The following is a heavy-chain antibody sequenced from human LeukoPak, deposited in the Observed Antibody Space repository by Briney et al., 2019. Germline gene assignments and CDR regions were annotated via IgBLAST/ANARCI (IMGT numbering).Heavy chain of an antibody. V-gene: IGHV3-21*01. CDR3: ARDRLAAAGTTAPFDY. CDR2: ISSSSSYI. CDR1: GFTFSSYS. J-gene: IGHJ4*02. Sequence: GGSLRLSCAASGFTFSSYSMNWVRQAPGKGLEWVSSISSSSSYIYYADSVKGRFTISRDNAKNSLYLQMNSLRAEDTAVYYCARDRLAAAGTTAPFDYWGQGTLLTVSS. D-gene: IGHD6-13*01.